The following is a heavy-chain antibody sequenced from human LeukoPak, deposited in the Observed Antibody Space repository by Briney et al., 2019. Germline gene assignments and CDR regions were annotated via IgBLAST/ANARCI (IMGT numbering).Heavy chain of an antibody. CDR2: VSHSGIT. CDR3: ARLVIP. V-gene: IGHV4-38-2*02. Sequence: PSETLSLTRTVSGFSISSDYYWGWIRQPPGKGLEWLGSVSHSGITYYNSSLNSRVTISVDTSKNQFSLKVNSVTAADTAVYYCARLVIPWGQGILVTVSS. CDR1: GFSISSDYY. J-gene: IGHJ5*02. D-gene: IGHD3-10*01.